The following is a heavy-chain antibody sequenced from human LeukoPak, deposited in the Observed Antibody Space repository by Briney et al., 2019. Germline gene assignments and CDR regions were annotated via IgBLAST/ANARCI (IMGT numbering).Heavy chain of an antibody. J-gene: IGHJ4*02. CDR2: ISSSSSYI. Sequence: GGSLRLSCAASGFTFSSYSMNWVRQAPGKGLEWVSSISSSSSYIYYADSVKGRFTISRDNSKNTLYLQMNSLRAEDTAVYYCAREGSSGWWGTFDYWGQGTLVTVSS. CDR1: GFTFSSYS. CDR3: AREGSSGWWGTFDY. D-gene: IGHD6-19*01. V-gene: IGHV3-21*01.